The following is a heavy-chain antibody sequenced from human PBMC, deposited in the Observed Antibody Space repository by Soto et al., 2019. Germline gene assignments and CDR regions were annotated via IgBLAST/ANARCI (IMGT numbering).Heavy chain of an antibody. CDR1: GGTFSSYA. CDR2: IIPNFGTA. V-gene: IGHV1-69*12. Sequence: QVQLVQSGAEVKKPGSSVKVSCKASGGTFSSYAISWVRQAPGQGLEWMGGIIPNFGTADYAQKFQGRVTITADESTSTAYMELSSLRSEDTAVYYCASLIAAAGPPHSPRYYYGMDVWGQGTTVTVSS. J-gene: IGHJ6*02. D-gene: IGHD6-13*01. CDR3: ASLIAAAGPPHSPRYYYGMDV.